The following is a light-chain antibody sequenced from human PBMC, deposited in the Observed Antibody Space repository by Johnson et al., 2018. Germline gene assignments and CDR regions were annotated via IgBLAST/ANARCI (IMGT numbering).Light chain of an antibody. CDR3: GTWDSRLSAGNV. J-gene: IGLJ1*01. CDR1: SSNIGNNY. CDR2: ENN. V-gene: IGLV1-51*02. Sequence: QSVLTQPPSVSAAPGQKVTISCSGSSSNIGNNYVSWYQQLPGTAPKLLIYENNKRPSWIPDRFSGSKSGTSATLGITGLQTGAEADYYCGTWDSRLSAGNVFGTGTKVTVL.